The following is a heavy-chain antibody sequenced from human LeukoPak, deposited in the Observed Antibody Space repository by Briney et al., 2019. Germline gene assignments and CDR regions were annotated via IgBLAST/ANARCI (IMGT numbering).Heavy chain of an antibody. CDR3: ARAGYPTQGQLSKCWFDP. CDR2: IIPIFGTA. Sequence: SVKVSCKASGGTFSSYAISWVRQAPGQGLEWMGGIIPIFGTANYAQKFQGRVTITTDESTSTAYMELSSLRSEDTAVYYCARAGYPTQGQLSKCWFDPWGQGTLVTVSS. J-gene: IGHJ5*02. V-gene: IGHV1-69*05. CDR1: GGTFSSYA. D-gene: IGHD6-6*01.